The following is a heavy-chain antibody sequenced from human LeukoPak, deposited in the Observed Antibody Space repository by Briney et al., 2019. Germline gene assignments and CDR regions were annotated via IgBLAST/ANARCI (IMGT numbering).Heavy chain of an antibody. V-gene: IGHV1-2*02. CDR2: INANSGGT. CDR3: ARAGSSWYLTAGKGDY. CDR1: GYTFTAYY. Sequence: ASVKVSCKASGYTFTAYYMHWVRQAPGQGLEWMGWINANSGGTNYAQKFQGRVTMTRDTSISTAYMELSRLRSDDTAVYYCARAGSSWYLTAGKGDYWGQGTLVTVSS. J-gene: IGHJ4*02. D-gene: IGHD6-13*01.